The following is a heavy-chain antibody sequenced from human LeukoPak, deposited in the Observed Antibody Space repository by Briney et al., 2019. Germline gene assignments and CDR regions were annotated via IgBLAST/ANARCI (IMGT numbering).Heavy chain of an antibody. CDR1: GGSISSGGYY. J-gene: IGHJ5*02. Sequence: PSETLSLTCTVSGGSISSGGYYWSWIRQHPGKGLEWIGYIYYSGSTYYNPSLKSRVTISVDTSKNQFSLRLSSVTAADTAVYYCARGTPAPGGFDPWGQETLVTVSS. V-gene: IGHV4-31*03. CDR3: ARGTPAPGGFDP. D-gene: IGHD1-14*01. CDR2: IYYSGST.